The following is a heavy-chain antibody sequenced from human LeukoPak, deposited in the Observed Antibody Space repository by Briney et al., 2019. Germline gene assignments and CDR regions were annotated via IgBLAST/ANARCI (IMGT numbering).Heavy chain of an antibody. V-gene: IGHV4-59*01. CDR1: GGSISSYY. CDR2: TYYSGST. D-gene: IGHD1-14*01. Sequence: PSETLSLTCTVSGGSISSYYWSWIRQPPGKGLEWIGYTYYSGSTNYNPSLKSRVTISVDTSKNQFSLKLSSVTAADTAVYYCARGIRGIGTYYFDYWGQGTLVTVSS. CDR3: ARGIRGIGTYYFDY. J-gene: IGHJ4*02.